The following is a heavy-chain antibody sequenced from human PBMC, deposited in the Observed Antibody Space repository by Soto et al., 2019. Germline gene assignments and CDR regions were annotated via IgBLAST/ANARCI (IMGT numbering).Heavy chain of an antibody. J-gene: IGHJ4*02. CDR2: IYYSGST. V-gene: IGHV4-59*01. D-gene: IGHD2-15*01. Sequence: SETLSLTCTVSGGSISSYYWSWIRQPPGKGLEWIGYIYYSGSTNYNPSLKSRVTISVDTSKNQFSLKLSSVTAADTAVYYCARGYCSGGSCGLFDYWGQGTLVTVSS. CDR1: GGSISSYY. CDR3: ARGYCSGGSCGLFDY.